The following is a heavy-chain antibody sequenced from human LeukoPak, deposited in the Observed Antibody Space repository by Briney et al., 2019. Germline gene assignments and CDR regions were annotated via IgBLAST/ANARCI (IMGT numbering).Heavy chain of an antibody. Sequence: GRSLRLSCAASGFTFRSYAMSCVRQAPGKGLEWVSAISTIGATTNYTDSVKGPFTIARDNSKNTLSLQMSSLTAEDTAVYHCARQLGYCSDGSCYFDSWGQGTLVTVSS. V-gene: IGHV3-23*01. CDR3: ARQLGYCSDGSCYFDS. D-gene: IGHD2-15*01. J-gene: IGHJ4*03. CDR1: GFTFRSYA. CDR2: ISTIGATT.